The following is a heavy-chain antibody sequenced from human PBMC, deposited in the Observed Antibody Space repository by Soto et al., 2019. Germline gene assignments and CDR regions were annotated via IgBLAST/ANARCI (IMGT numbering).Heavy chain of an antibody. CDR1: GGSIGSGGGY. D-gene: IGHD5-12*01. V-gene: IGHV4-61*08. CDR2: VYYSGST. Sequence: SEALSLTGTVSGGSIGSGGGYWILIRQPPGNGLEWIGYVYYSGSTNYNPSLESRVTISVDMSNNQFSLMLTSVTAADTAVYYCAKYRRTDAEGYRLDFWGQGTLVTVSS. J-gene: IGHJ4*02. CDR3: AKYRRTDAEGYRLDF.